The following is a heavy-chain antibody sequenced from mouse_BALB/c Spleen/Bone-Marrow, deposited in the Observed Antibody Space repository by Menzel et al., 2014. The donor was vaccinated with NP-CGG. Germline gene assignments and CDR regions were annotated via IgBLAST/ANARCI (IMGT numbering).Heavy chain of an antibody. CDR1: GFNIKDTY. V-gene: IGHV14-3*02. Sequence: EVQLVESGAELVKPGASVKLSCTASGFNIKDTYMYWVKQRPEQGLEWIGRIDPANGNTKYDPKFQDKATITADTSSNTAYLQLSSLTSEDTAVYYCTRYYYGSSLFAYWGQGTLVTVPA. D-gene: IGHD1-1*01. CDR3: TRYYYGSSLFAY. J-gene: IGHJ3*01. CDR2: IDPANGNT.